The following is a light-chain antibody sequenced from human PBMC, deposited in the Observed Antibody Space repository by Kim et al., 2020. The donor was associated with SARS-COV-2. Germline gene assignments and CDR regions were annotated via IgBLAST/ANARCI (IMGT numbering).Light chain of an antibody. CDR1: HIGSKS. J-gene: IGLJ3*02. V-gene: IGLV3-21*04. CDR3: QVWDSSSDHWV. Sequence: APGKTARITCGGNHIGSKSVHWYQHKPGQAPVLVIYYDSDRPSGIPERFSGSNSGNTATLTISRVEAGDEADYYCQVWDSSSDHWVFGGGTQLTVL. CDR2: YDS.